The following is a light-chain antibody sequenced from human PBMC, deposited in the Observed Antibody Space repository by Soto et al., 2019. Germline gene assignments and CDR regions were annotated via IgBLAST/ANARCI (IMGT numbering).Light chain of an antibody. Sequence: SYDLTQPPSLSVAPGLTARITCRGDNIGTKGVHWFQQRPGQAPVLVVYDNSDRPSGIPERFSGSNSGNTATLAISGVEAGDEADYYCQVWDGSSDPSWVFGGGTKLTVL. CDR1: NIGTKG. J-gene: IGLJ3*02. V-gene: IGLV3-21*02. CDR3: QVWDGSSDPSWV. CDR2: DNS.